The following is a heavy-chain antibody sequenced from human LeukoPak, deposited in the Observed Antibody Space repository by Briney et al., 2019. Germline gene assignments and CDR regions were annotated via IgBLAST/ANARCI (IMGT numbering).Heavy chain of an antibody. CDR2: IYYSGST. CDR3: ARLMKIDYGDYEEVGLPINWFDP. D-gene: IGHD4-17*01. Sequence: SETLSLTCTVSGGSISSYYWSWIRQPPGKGLEWIGYIYYSGSTNHNPSLKSRVTISVDTSKNQFSLKLSSVTAADTAVYYCARLMKIDYGDYEEVGLPINWFDPWGQGTLVTVSS. J-gene: IGHJ5*02. CDR1: GGSISSYY. V-gene: IGHV4-59*08.